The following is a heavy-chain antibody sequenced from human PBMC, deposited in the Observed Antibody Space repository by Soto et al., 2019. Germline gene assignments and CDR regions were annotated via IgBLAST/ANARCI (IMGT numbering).Heavy chain of an antibody. Sequence: QVQLQESGPGLVKPSQTLSLTCTVSGDSIGSGGSYWSWIRQRPGKGLEWLGFIYPRGSTRYNPSLKRRVSVAIDTSKNQYSLRLSSVTAADTAVFYCARGFYGSGSYFQAYFDLWGQVTLV. CDR2: IYPRGST. CDR1: GDSIGSGGSY. CDR3: ARGFYGSGSYFQAYFDL. D-gene: IGHD3-10*01. V-gene: IGHV4-31*03. J-gene: IGHJ4*02.